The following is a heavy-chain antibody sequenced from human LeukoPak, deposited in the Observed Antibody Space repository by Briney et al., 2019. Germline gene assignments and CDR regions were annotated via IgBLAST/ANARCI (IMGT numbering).Heavy chain of an antibody. CDR3: ARGPGRVAVPATGSFDL. J-gene: IGHJ3*01. D-gene: IGHD2-2*01. CDR1: GFTFSSYW. CDR2: IKHDGSER. V-gene: IGHV3-7*03. Sequence: PGGSLRLSCAASGFTFSSYWMSWVRQAPGKGLEWVANIKHDGSERYYVDSVKGRFTISRDDAKKSLYLQMNSLRAEDTALYYCARGPGRVAVPATGSFDLWGQGTMVTVP.